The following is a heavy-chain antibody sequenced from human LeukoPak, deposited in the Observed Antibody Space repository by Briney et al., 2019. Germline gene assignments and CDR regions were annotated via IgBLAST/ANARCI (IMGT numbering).Heavy chain of an antibody. CDR3: GKTTAGYSSGQKPAWPVDY. D-gene: IGHD5-18*01. V-gene: IGHV3-23*01. CDR2: IFGSGGSP. J-gene: IGHJ4*02. CDR1: GFTFGSFA. Sequence: GGSLRLSCEASGFTFGSFAMYWVHQAPGKGLDWIAGIFGSGGSPHYADSVKGRFTISRGNSKNTVYLQINSLRAEDTAVYYCGKTTAGYSSGQKPAWPVDYWGQGTLVTVSS.